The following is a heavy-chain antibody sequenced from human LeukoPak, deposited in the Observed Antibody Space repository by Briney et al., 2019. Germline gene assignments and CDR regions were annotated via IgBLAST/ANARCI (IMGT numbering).Heavy chain of an antibody. CDR3: AKAKRRGTTYDIHTDWYFDL. Sequence: PGGSLRLSCAASGFTFSSYAMSWVRQAPGKGLEWVSAISGSGGSTYYADSVKGRFTISRDNSKNTLYLQMNSLRAEDTAVYYCAKAKRRGTTYDIHTDWYFDLWGRGTLVTVSS. D-gene: IGHD3-9*01. V-gene: IGHV3-23*01. J-gene: IGHJ2*01. CDR2: ISGSGGST. CDR1: GFTFSSYA.